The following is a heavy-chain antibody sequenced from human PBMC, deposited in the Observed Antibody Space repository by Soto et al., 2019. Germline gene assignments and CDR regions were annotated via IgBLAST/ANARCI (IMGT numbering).Heavy chain of an antibody. D-gene: IGHD1-1*01. CDR2: INHSGVT. V-gene: IGHV4-34*01. CDR1: GGSFSGYY. Sequence: SETLSLTCAVYGGSFSGYYWSWIRQPPGKGLEWIGEINHSGVTNYKPSLKRRVTISVDTFKNQFSLQLKSVTAADTALYYCARFTGSYYYAMDLWGQGSTVT. CDR3: ARFTGSYYYAMDL. J-gene: IGHJ6*02.